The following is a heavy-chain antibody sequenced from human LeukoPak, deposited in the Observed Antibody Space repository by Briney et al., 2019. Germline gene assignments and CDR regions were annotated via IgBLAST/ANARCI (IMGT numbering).Heavy chain of an antibody. CDR1: GFTFSSCW. D-gene: IGHD3-10*01. CDR2: IKEDGSGE. V-gene: IGHV3-7*01. Sequence: GGSLRLSCAASGFTFSSCWMSWVRQAPGKGLEWVAHIKEDGSGEYYVDSVKGRFTISRDNAKNSLYLQMNSLRAEDTAVYYCVRDYYYGSGAGGYGYWGQGTLVTVSS. CDR3: VRDYYYGSGAGGYGY. J-gene: IGHJ4*02.